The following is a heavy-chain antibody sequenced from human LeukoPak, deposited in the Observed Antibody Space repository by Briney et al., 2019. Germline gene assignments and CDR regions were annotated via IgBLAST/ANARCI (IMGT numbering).Heavy chain of an antibody. CDR2: INSSRTYI. Sequence: GGSLRLSCAASGFTFSTYSMNWVRQAPRKGLEWVSSINSSRTYIYYADSVKGRFTISRDNAKNSLYLQMNSLRAEDTAVYYCARDMAAASYDYWGQGTLVTVSS. D-gene: IGHD6-25*01. CDR1: GFTFSTYS. J-gene: IGHJ4*02. V-gene: IGHV3-21*01. CDR3: ARDMAAASYDY.